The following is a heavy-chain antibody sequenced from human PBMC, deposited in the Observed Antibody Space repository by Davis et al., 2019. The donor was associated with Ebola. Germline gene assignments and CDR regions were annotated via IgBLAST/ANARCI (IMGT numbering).Heavy chain of an antibody. D-gene: IGHD2-21*02. CDR1: GYTFTNYG. CDR3: ARTSIMGTATTASDI. V-gene: IGHV1-18*01. J-gene: IGHJ3*02. Sequence: AASVKVSCKASGYTFTNYGISWVRQAPGQGLEWMGWISAYNGNTNYAQKLQGRVTMTTDTSTDTGYMELRSLRSDDTAVYFCARTSIMGTATTASDIWGQGTMVTVS. CDR2: ISAYNGNT.